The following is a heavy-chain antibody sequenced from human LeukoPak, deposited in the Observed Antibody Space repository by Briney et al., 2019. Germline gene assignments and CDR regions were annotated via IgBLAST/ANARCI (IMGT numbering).Heavy chain of an antibody. V-gene: IGHV3-30*18. Sequence: PGGSLRLSRAASGFTFSSYGMHWVRQAPGKGLEWVAVISYDGSNKYYADSVKGRFTISRDNSKNTLYLQMNSLRAGDTAVYYCAKCRTMWVPPFDIWGQGTMVTVSS. CDR2: ISYDGSNK. CDR3: AKCRTMWVPPFDI. CDR1: GFTFSSYG. D-gene: IGHD3-10*02. J-gene: IGHJ3*02.